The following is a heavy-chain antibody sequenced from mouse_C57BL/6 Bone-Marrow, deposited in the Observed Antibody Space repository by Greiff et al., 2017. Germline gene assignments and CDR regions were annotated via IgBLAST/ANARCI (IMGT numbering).Heavy chain of an antibody. V-gene: IGHV1-69*01. CDR3: ARSLYCYGSSWYFDV. D-gene: IGHD1-1*01. Sequence: QVQLQQPGAELVMPGASVKLSCKASGYTFTSYWMHWVKQRPGQGLEWIGEIDPSDSYTNYNQKFKGKSTLTVDKSSSTAYMQISSLTSEDSAVYYCARSLYCYGSSWYFDVWGTGTTVTVSS. CDR1: GYTFTSYW. J-gene: IGHJ1*03. CDR2: IDPSDSYT.